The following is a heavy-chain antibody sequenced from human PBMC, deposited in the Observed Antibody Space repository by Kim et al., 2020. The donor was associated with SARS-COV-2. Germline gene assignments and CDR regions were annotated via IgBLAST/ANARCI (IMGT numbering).Heavy chain of an antibody. V-gene: IGHV3-23*01. J-gene: IGHJ6*02. Sequence: GGSLRLSCAASGFTFSSYAMSWVRQAPGKGLEWVSGISGSGGSTYYADSVKGRFTISRDNSKNTLYLQVHSLRAEDTAVYYCAKDRRLYYDFWTGYYRPRDGMDVWGQGTTVTVSS. D-gene: IGHD3-3*01. CDR3: AKDRRLYYDFWTGYYRPRDGMDV. CDR1: GFTFSSYA. CDR2: ISGSGGST.